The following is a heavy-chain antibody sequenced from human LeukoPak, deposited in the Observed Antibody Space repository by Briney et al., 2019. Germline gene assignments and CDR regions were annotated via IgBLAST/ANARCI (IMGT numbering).Heavy chain of an antibody. CDR1: GYTFTNYA. D-gene: IGHD3-22*01. CDR3: ARDGYYYDDSGPTNTGGDH. V-gene: IGHV1-3*01. CDR2: INAGNGNT. J-gene: IGHJ4*02. Sequence: ASVKVSCKASGYTFTNYAMHWVRQAPGQRLEWMGWINAGNGNTKYSQKFQGRVTITRDTSASTAYMGLSSLRSEDTAFYYCARDGYYYDDSGPTNTGGDHWGQGTLVTVSS.